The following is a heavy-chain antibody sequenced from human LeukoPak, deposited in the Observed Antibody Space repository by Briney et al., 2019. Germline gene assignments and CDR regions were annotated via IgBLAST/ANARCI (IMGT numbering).Heavy chain of an antibody. V-gene: IGHV3-23*01. CDR3: AKDRYSGSYSPLYFDY. Sequence: EGSLRLSCAASGFTFSSYAMSWVRQAPGKGLEWVSAISGSGGSTYYADSVKGRFTISRDNSKNTLYLQMNSLRAEDTAVYYCAKDRYSGSYSPLYFDYWGQGTLVTVSS. J-gene: IGHJ4*02. CDR1: GFTFSSYA. D-gene: IGHD1-26*01. CDR2: ISGSGGST.